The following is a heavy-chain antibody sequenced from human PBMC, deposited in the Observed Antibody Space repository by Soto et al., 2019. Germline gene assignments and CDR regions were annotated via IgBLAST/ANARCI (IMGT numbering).Heavy chain of an antibody. CDR3: ARLPSRHLVDY. V-gene: IGHV4-39*01. D-gene: IGHD3-3*02. J-gene: IGHJ4*02. CDR2: MFYGVST. CDR1: GSPISSSGYY. Sequence: SETLSLTCTVSGSPISSSGYYWGWIRQPPGKGLEWIGSMFYGVSTYYNPSLKSRVTVSVDTSKNQFSLNLRSVTAADTAVYYCARLPSRHLVDYWGQGTLVTVSS.